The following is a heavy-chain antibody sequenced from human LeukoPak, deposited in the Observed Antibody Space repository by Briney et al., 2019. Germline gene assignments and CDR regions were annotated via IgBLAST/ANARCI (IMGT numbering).Heavy chain of an antibody. CDR1: GFTFSSYA. CDR3: AKKWYYYDSSGYSYFDY. Sequence: GGSLRLSCAASGFTFSSYAMSWVRQAPGKGLEWVSAISGSGGSTYYADSVKGRFTISRDNSKNTLYLQKNSLRAEDTAVYYCAKKWYYYDSSGYSYFDYWGQGTLVTVSS. CDR2: ISGSGGST. D-gene: IGHD3-22*01. V-gene: IGHV3-23*01. J-gene: IGHJ4*02.